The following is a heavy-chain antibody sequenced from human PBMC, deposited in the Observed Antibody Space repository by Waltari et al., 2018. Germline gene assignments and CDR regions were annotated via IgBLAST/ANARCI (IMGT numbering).Heavy chain of an antibody. Sequence: QVQLVQSGAEVKKPGSSVKVSCKASGGTFSSYAISWVRQAPGQGREWMGGIIPIFGTANYARKFQGRVTITADESTSTAYMELSSLRSEDTAVYYCARPGEAAADHAFDIWGQGTMVTVSS. CDR2: IIPIFGTA. CDR1: GGTFSSYA. CDR3: ARPGEAAADHAFDI. D-gene: IGHD6-13*01. J-gene: IGHJ3*02. V-gene: IGHV1-69*13.